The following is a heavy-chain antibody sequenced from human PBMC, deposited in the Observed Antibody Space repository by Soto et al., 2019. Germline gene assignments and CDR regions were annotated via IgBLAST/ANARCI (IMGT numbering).Heavy chain of an antibody. CDR2: IYHSGST. J-gene: IGHJ4*02. D-gene: IGHD2-15*01. CDR3: ARVYCSGGSCYHLDY. Sequence: PSETLSLTCAVSGGSISSSNWWSWVRQPPGKGLEWIGEIYHSGSTNYNPSLKSRVTISVDTSKNQFSLKLSSVTAADTAVYYCARVYCSGGSCYHLDYWGQGTLVTVSS. CDR1: GGSISSSNW. V-gene: IGHV4-4*02.